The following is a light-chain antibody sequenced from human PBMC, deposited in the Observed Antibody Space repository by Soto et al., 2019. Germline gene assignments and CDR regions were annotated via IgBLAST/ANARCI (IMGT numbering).Light chain of an antibody. Sequence: DIQMTQSPSTLSASVGDRVTITCRASQSINSWVAWYQQKPGKAPKVLISDASTLESGVPSRFSGSGSGTEFTLTIGGLQPDDVATYYCQRYNAFSQTFGQGTKVEI. J-gene: IGKJ1*01. V-gene: IGKV1-5*01. CDR1: QSINSW. CDR2: DAS. CDR3: QRYNAFSQT.